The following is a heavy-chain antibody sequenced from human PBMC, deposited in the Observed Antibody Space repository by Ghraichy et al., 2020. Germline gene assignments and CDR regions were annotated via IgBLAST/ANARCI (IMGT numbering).Heavy chain of an antibody. J-gene: IGHJ6*02. Sequence: GESLNISCAASGFTFSSYSMNWVRQAPGKGLEWVSSISSSSSYIYYADSVKGRFTISRDNAKNSLYLQMNSLRAEDTAVYYCARDSAVGYGGGDGMDVWGQGTTVTVSS. CDR2: ISSSSSYI. CDR3: ARDSAVGYGGGDGMDV. CDR1: GFTFSSYS. V-gene: IGHV3-21*01. D-gene: IGHD4-23*01.